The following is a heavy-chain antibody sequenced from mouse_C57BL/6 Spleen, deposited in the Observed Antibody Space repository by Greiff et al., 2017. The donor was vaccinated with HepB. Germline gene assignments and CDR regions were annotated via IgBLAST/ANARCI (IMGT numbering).Heavy chain of an antibody. CDR1: GYTFTSYW. CDR3: ARIKKRVATYCEY. D-gene: IGHD1-1*01. V-gene: IGHV1S81*02. Sequence: VQLQQSGAELVKAGASVKMSCKASGYTFTSYWMHWVKQRLGQGLEWFAETNPTNGRTYYNEKFKSKATLTVDISSSTAYMLLSGPTFEDSAVYYCARIKKRVATYCEYWGQGTTLTGSS. CDR2: TNPTNGRT. J-gene: IGHJ2*01.